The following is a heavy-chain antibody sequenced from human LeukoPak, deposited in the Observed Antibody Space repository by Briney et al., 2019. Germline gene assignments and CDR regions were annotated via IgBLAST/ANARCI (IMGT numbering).Heavy chain of an antibody. CDR3: ARGGSDILTQHDY. Sequence: GGSLRLSCAASGFTFRSYSMNWVRQAPGKGLEWVSSIGSSSRYIYYADSVKGRFTISRDNAKNSLYLQMNSLRAEDTAVYYCARGGSDILTQHDYWGQGTLVTVSS. V-gene: IGHV3-21*01. CDR1: GFTFRSYS. D-gene: IGHD3-9*01. CDR2: IGSSSRYI. J-gene: IGHJ4*02.